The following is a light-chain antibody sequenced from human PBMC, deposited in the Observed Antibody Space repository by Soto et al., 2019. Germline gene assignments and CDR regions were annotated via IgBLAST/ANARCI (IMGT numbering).Light chain of an antibody. Sequence: EIVLTQSPVTLSLSPGERATLSCRASQSVNRYLAWYQQKPGQAPRLLIYDASNRATGIPARFSGSGSGTDFTLTISSLEPEDSAVYYCQQRNNGPPWTFGQGTKLEIK. CDR3: QQRNNGPPWT. V-gene: IGKV3-11*01. CDR1: QSVNRY. CDR2: DAS. J-gene: IGKJ1*01.